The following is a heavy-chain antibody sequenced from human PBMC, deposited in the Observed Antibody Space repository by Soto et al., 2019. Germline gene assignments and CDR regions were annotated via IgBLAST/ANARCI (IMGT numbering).Heavy chain of an antibody. J-gene: IGHJ6*02. CDR1: GFSFSKYA. CDR3: ATERPPGFRCSGANCYSGSMDV. Sequence: QVQLVESGGGVVQPGRSLRLSGAASGFSFSKYAMHWVRQAPGKGLEGVAVISYDDGRNKYYEDSVKGRLTISRDNSKISMYVPMTSLRGEDTSVHYCATERPPGFRCSGANCYSGSMDVWGQGIRVTVSS. D-gene: IGHD2-15*01. V-gene: IGHV3-30*04. CDR2: ISYDDGRNK.